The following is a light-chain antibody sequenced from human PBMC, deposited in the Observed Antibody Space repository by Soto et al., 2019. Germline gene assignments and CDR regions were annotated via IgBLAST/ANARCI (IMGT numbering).Light chain of an antibody. Sequence: QSALTQPRSVSGSPGQSVTISCTGTSNDVGVYNYVSWYQQHPGKAPQLVIYDVIKRPSGVPYRFSGSKSGNTASLTISGLQAEDEADYYCCSYAGSSLWVFGGGTKLTVL. CDR1: SNDVGVYNY. CDR2: DVI. CDR3: CSYAGSSLWV. V-gene: IGLV2-11*01. J-gene: IGLJ3*02.